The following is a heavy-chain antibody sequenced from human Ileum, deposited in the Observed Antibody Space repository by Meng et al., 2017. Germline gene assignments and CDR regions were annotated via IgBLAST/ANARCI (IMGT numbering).Heavy chain of an antibody. CDR1: GDSFTDYY. CDR3: ARRIRSGSYLG. Sequence: QLQLMQWGAGMLKPSETLSLTCNVYGDSFTDYYWNWIRQPPGKGLEWIGEIHYSGSTNYNPSLESRVTISEDTSQKQFSLRLSSVTAADTAVYYCARRIRSGSYLGWGQGTLVTVSS. D-gene: IGHD1-26*01. J-gene: IGHJ4*02. CDR2: IHYSGST. V-gene: IGHV4-34*01.